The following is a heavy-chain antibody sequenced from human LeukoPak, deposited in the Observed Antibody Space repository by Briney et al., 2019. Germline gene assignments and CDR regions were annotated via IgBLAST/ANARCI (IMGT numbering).Heavy chain of an antibody. J-gene: IGHJ4*02. Sequence: PGGSLRLSCSASGFIFSPYAMHWVRQAPGKGLEYVSSISSEGKTTYYADPVKGRFTISRDNSKNTLYLQMSSLRPEDTAVYYCVKDRWVDHWGQGTLVTVSS. CDR1: GFIFSPYA. V-gene: IGHV3-64D*06. CDR3: VKDRWVDH. CDR2: ISSEGKTT. D-gene: IGHD6-13*01.